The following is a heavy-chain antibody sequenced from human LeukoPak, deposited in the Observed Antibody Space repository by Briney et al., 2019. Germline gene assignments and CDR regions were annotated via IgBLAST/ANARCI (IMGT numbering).Heavy chain of an antibody. J-gene: IGHJ4*01. V-gene: IGHV1-2*02. CDR2: INPNSGGT. CDR3: ARDLGLSVRYFDY. D-gene: IGHD3-16*01. Sequence: ASVKVSCKASGYTFTCYYMHWVRQAPGQGLEWMGWINPNSGGTNYAQKFQGRVTMTRDTSISTAYLELSRLRSDDTAVYYCARDLGLSVRYFDYWGQGTLVTVSS. CDR1: GYTFTCYY.